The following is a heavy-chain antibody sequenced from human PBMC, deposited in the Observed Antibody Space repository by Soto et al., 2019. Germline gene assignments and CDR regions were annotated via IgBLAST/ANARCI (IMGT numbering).Heavy chain of an antibody. CDR3: ARGGIVVVVAATTSTYYYYYLDV. J-gene: IGHJ6*03. D-gene: IGHD2-15*01. V-gene: IGHV1-8*01. Sequence: QVQLVQSGAEVKKPGASVKVSCKASGYTFTSYDINWVRQATGQGLEWMEWMNPNSGNTGYAQKFQGRVTMTRNTTISTAYMELRSLRSEDTAAYYCARGGIVVVVAATTSTYYYYYLDVWFKGTTVTVSS. CDR2: MNPNSGNT. CDR1: GYTFTSYD.